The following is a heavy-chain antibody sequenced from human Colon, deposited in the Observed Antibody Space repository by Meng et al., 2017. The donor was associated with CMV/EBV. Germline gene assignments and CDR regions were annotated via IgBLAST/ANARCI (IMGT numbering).Heavy chain of an antibody. CDR3: AGGWGTQMVSDYFDY. CDR2: IIPISGTT. Sequence: QVQLVQSGAEVKKRGSSVKVACRTSGGIFSNYAISWVRQAPGQGLEWMGGIIPISGTTNYAQKFQGRVTITADESTSTTYMELSSLRSDDTAVYYCAGGWGTQMVSDYFDYWGQGALVTVSS. J-gene: IGHJ4*02. V-gene: IGHV1-69*12. CDR1: GGIFSNYA. D-gene: IGHD2-8*02.